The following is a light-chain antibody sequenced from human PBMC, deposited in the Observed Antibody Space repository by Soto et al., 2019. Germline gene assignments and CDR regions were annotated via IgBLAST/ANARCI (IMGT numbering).Light chain of an antibody. CDR1: QSVSSN. J-gene: IGKJ2*01. V-gene: IGKV3-15*01. CDR3: QQYNNWPLYT. CDR2: GAS. Sequence: EIVMTQSPATLSVSPGERATLSCRASQSVSSNLAWYQQKPGQAPRLLIYGASTRATGIPARFSGSGSGTEFTLTISSLQSEDFPVYYCQQYNNWPLYTLGQGTKLEIK.